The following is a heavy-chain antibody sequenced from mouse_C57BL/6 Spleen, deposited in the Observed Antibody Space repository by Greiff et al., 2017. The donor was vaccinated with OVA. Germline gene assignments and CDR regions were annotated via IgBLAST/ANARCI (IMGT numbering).Heavy chain of an antibody. CDR3: ARKEGTAQATAGCAY. D-gene: IGHD3-2*02. Sequence: DVKLVESGGGLVKPGGSLKLSCAASGFTFSDYGMHWVRQAPEKGLEWVAYIRSGSSTSYYADTVKGRFTISRDNAKNTLFLQMTSLRSEDTAMYDCARKEGTAQATAGCAYWGQGTLVTVSA. CDR2: IRSGSSTS. J-gene: IGHJ3*01. V-gene: IGHV5-17*01. CDR1: GFTFSDYG.